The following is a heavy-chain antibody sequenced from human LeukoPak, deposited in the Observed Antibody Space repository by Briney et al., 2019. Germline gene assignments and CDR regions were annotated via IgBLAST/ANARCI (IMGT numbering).Heavy chain of an antibody. D-gene: IGHD6-13*01. CDR2: INPNSGGT. V-gene: IGHV1-2*02. J-gene: IGHJ4*02. Sequence: ASVKVSCKASGYTFTGYYMHWVRQAPGQGLERMGWINPNSGGTNYAQKFQGRVTMTRDTSISTAYMELSRLRSDDMAVYYCARDVAAADTFDYWGQGTLVTVSS. CDR1: GYTFTGYY. CDR3: ARDVAAADTFDY.